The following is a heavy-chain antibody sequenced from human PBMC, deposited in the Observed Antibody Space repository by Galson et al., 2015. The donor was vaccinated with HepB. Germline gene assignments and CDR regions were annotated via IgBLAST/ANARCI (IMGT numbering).Heavy chain of an antibody. CDR2: ISYDGSNK. Sequence: SLRLSCAASGLTISNYGMHWARQAPGKGLEWVAVISYDGSNKYYADSVKGRFTISRDNSKNTLYLQMNSLRAEDTAVYYCAKGGGVVPTIPVFLDYWGQGTLVTVSS. D-gene: IGHD5-12*01. J-gene: IGHJ4*02. CDR1: GLTISNYG. V-gene: IGHV3-30*18. CDR3: AKGGGVVPTIPVFLDY.